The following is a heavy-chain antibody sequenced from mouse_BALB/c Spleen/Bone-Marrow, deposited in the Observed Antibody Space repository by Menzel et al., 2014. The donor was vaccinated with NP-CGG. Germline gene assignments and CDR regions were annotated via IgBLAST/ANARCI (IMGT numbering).Heavy chain of an antibody. CDR3: AKNYYYGYVAY. CDR2: INPDSSTI. J-gene: IGHJ3*01. CDR1: GFDFSRYW. V-gene: IGHV4-1*02. Sequence: EVNVVDSGGGLVQPGGSLKLSCAASGFDFSRYWMTWVRQAPGKGLEWIGEINPDSSTINYTPSLKDKFIISRDNAKNTLYLQMSKVRSENTALYYCAKNYYYGYVAYWGQGTLVTVSA. D-gene: IGHD1-2*01.